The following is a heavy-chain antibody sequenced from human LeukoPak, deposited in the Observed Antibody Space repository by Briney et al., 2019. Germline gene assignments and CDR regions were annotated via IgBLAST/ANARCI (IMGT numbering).Heavy chain of an antibody. V-gene: IGHV1-2*02. CDR1: GYTFTGFY. Sequence: ASVKVSCKASGYTFTGFYMHWVRQAPGQGLEWMGWIHPNSGVTNYAQKFQGRVTMTRDTSITTASMELSRLRSDDTAVYYCARVCYYDDSGCFDYWGQGTLVTVSS. J-gene: IGHJ4*02. D-gene: IGHD3-22*01. CDR2: IHPNSGVT. CDR3: ARVCYYDDSGCFDY.